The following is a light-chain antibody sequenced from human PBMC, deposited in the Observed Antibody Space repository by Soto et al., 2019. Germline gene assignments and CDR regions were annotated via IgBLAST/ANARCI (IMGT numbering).Light chain of an antibody. Sequence: EIVMTQSPATLSVSPGERATLSCRASQSVSSNLAWYQQKPGQAPRLLIYGVPTRATGIPARFSGSGSGTEFTPTISSLQSEDFAVYYCQQYNNWPRTFGQGTKV. CDR2: GVP. V-gene: IGKV3-15*01. J-gene: IGKJ1*01. CDR1: QSVSSN. CDR3: QQYNNWPRT.